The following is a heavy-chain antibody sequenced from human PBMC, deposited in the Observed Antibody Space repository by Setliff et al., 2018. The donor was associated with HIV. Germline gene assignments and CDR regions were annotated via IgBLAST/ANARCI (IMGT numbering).Heavy chain of an antibody. J-gene: IGHJ3*02. CDR3: ARGGSSGFYPHDAFDI. V-gene: IGHV4-4*08. CDR2: IFISGST. D-gene: IGHD3-22*01. CDR1: GASISAYY. Sequence: SETLSLTCAVSGASISAYYWSWIRQHPGKGLEWIGFIFISGSTNYNPSLKSRVSISEDRSKNQLTLKLSSVTAADTAVYYCARGGSSGFYPHDAFDIWGQGTTVTVSS.